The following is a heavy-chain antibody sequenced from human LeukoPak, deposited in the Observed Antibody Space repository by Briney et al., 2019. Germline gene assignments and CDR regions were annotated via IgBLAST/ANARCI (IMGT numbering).Heavy chain of an antibody. V-gene: IGHV4-34*01. J-gene: IGHJ4*02. CDR1: GGSFSGYY. CDR3: ARGAYSFDY. CDR2: INQSGST. Sequence: SETLSLTCTVYGGSFSGYYWGWIRQPPGKGLEWLGEINQSGSTDYNPSLKSRVTVSLDTSKNHFSLKLSSVTAADTAVYYCARGAYSFDYWGQGTLVTVSS.